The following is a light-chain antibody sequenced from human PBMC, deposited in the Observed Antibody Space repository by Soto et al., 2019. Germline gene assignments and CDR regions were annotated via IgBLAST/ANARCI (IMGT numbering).Light chain of an antibody. V-gene: IGLV2-18*02. CDR3: SSFPSSSTYV. J-gene: IGLJ1*01. Sequence: QSALTQPPSVSGSPGQSVAISCTGTSSDVGSYNRVAWYQQPPGTAPKLMIYEVSNRPSGVPDRFSGCKSGNTASLTISGLQAEDEADYYCSSFPSSSTYVFGTWTKRTVL. CDR1: SSDVGSYNR. CDR2: EVS.